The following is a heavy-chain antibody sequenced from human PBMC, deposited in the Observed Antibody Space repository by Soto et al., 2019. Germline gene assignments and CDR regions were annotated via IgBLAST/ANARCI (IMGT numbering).Heavy chain of an antibody. CDR1: GFTFNYYW. CDR2: IHSDGSST. D-gene: IGHD2-21*02. CDR3: ARGDKGGFDL. J-gene: IGHJ3*01. Sequence: EVQLVESEGGLVQQGGSLRLSCAASGFTFNYYWMHWVRQAPGQGLVWVSHIHSDGSSTTYADSVKGRFTISRDNAKNTLYLQMNSLRAEDTAVYYCARGDKGGFDLWGQGTTVTVSS. V-gene: IGHV3-74*01.